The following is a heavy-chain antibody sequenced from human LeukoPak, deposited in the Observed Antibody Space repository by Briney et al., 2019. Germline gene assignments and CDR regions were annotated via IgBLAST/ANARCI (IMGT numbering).Heavy chain of an antibody. CDR2: ISSSSSYI. V-gene: IGHV3-21*01. CDR3: ARDPSTMVRGVIESD. J-gene: IGHJ4*02. D-gene: IGHD3-10*01. CDR1: GFTFSSYS. Sequence: GGSLRPSCAASGFTFSSYSMNWVRQAPGKGLEWVSSISSSSSYIYYADSVKGRFTISRDNAKNSLYLQMNSLRAEDTAVYYCARDPSTMVRGVIESDWGQGTLVTVSS.